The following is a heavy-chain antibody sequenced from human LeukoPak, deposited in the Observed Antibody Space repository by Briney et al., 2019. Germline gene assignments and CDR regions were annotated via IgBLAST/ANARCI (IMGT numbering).Heavy chain of an antibody. Sequence: QPGGSLRLSCEASGFTFSAYAMTWVRQAPGKGLEWVSSIGSDNKPHYSESVKGRFAISRDNSKSMLFLQLNSLRAEDTALYYCASSLRFLEWLLFDYWGQGTLVTVSS. CDR1: GFTFSAYA. J-gene: IGHJ4*02. CDR3: ASSLRFLEWLLFDY. CDR2: IGSDNKP. V-gene: IGHV3-23*05. D-gene: IGHD3-3*01.